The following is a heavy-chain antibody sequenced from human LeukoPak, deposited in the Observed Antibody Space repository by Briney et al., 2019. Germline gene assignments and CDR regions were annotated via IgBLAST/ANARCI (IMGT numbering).Heavy chain of an antibody. J-gene: IGHJ4*02. CDR2: IIPIFGTA. D-gene: IGHD4-17*01. CDR1: GGTFSSYA. Sequence: SVKVSCKASGGTFSSYAISWLRQAPGQGLEWMGRIIPIFGTANYAQKFQGRVTITTDESTSTAYMELSSLRSEDTAVYYCAREWVIDYGDYDVYHYFDYWGQGTLVTVSS. V-gene: IGHV1-69*05. CDR3: AREWVIDYGDYDVYHYFDY.